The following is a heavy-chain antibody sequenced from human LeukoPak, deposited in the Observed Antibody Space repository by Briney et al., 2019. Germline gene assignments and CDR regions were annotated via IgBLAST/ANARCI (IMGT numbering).Heavy chain of an antibody. CDR2: ISYDGSNK. CDR3: AKEIVSGWYYFDY. D-gene: IGHD6-19*01. Sequence: PGRSLRLSCAASGFTFSSYAMHWVRQAPGKGLEWVAVISYDGSNKYYADSVKGRFTISRDNSKNTLYLQMNSLRAEDTAVYYCAKEIVSGWYYFDYWGQGTLVTVSS. J-gene: IGHJ4*02. V-gene: IGHV3-30-3*01. CDR1: GFTFSSYA.